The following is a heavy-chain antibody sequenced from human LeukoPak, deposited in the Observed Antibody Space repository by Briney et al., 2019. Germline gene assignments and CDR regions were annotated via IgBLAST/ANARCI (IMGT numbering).Heavy chain of an antibody. V-gene: IGHV4-59*08. J-gene: IGHJ4*02. D-gene: IGHD5-12*01. Sequence: SETLSLTCTVSGGSISSYYWSWIRQPPGKGLERIGNIYNSGSTNYNPSLKSRVTISVDSSKKQFSLKLISVTAADTAVYYCARQGGYASPFDYWGQGTLVTVSS. CDR2: IYNSGST. CDR3: ARQGGYASPFDY. CDR1: GGSISSYY.